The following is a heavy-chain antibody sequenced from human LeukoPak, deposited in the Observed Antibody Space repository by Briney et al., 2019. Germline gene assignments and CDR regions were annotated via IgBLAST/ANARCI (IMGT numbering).Heavy chain of an antibody. Sequence: GASVKVSCKASGYTFTIYYMHWVRQAPGQGLEWMGIINPSGGSTSYAQKFQGRVTMTRDTSTSTVYMELSSLRSEDTAVYYCARDLVVPAAILWGQGTLVTVSS. CDR1: GYTFTIYY. V-gene: IGHV1-46*01. CDR2: INPSGGST. D-gene: IGHD2-2*01. CDR3: ARDLVVPAAIL. J-gene: IGHJ4*02.